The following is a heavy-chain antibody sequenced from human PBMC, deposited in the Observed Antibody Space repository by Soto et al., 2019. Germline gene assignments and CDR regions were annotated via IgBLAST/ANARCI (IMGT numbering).Heavy chain of an antibody. CDR2: ISYDGSNK. D-gene: IGHD3-16*01. CDR1: GFTFSSYG. V-gene: IGHV3-30*18. Sequence: PGGSLRLSCAASGFTFSSYGMHWVRQAPGKGLEWVAVISYDGSNKYYADSVKGRFTISRDNSKNTLYLQMNSLRADDTAVYYCAKAGGAQGVYFDYWGQGTLVTVSS. J-gene: IGHJ4*02. CDR3: AKAGGAQGVYFDY.